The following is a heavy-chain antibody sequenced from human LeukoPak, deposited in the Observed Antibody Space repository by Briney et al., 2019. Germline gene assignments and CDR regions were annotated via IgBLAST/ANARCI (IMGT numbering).Heavy chain of an antibody. J-gene: IGHJ4*02. V-gene: IGHV3-30*04. CDR3: ATNGGGKSGSGNFDY. CDR1: GFIFNNYA. Sequence: GGSLRLSCAASGFIFNNYAMHWVRQAPGKGLEWVAVISNDGTKKNYADSVKGRCIISRDNSKNMLYLQMNSLRAEDTALDYCATNGGGKSGSGNFDYWGQGTLVTASS. D-gene: IGHD3-16*01. CDR2: ISNDGTKK.